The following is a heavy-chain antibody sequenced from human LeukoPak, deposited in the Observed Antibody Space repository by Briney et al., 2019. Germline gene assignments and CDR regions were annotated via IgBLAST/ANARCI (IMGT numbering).Heavy chain of an antibody. CDR2: IIPIFGTA. D-gene: IGHD6-19*01. CDR1: GGTFSSYA. J-gene: IGHJ4*02. Sequence: GASVKVSCKASGGTFSSYAISWVRQAPGQGLEWMGGIIPIFGTANYAQKFQGRVTITADESTSTAYMELSSLRSEDTAMYYCASALAVAGTGSNNYWGQGTLVTVSS. V-gene: IGHV1-69*13. CDR3: ASALAVAGTGSNNY.